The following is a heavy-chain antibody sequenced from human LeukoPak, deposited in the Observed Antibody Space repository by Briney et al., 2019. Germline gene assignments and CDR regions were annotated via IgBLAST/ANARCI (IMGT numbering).Heavy chain of an antibody. D-gene: IGHD3-22*01. V-gene: IGHV4-59*08. CDR1: GGSISSYY. J-gene: IGHJ4*02. Sequence: PSETLSLTCGVSGGSISSYYWSWIRQPPGKGLEWIGYIYYSGSTNYNPSLKSRVTISVDTSKNQFSLKLSSVTAADTAVYYCVRGYDYYDSSIYYYDDYWGQGTLVTVSS. CDR2: IYYSGST. CDR3: VRGYDYYDSSIYYYDDY.